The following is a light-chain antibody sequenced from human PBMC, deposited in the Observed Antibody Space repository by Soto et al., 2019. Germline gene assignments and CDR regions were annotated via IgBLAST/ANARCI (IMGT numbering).Light chain of an antibody. V-gene: IGLV2-23*01. J-gene: IGLJ1*01. CDR3: CSYAGSSTYV. CDR2: EGS. CDR1: SRYVGSYNL. Sequence: QFALTQPASVSGSPGQSIPISCPGTSRYVGSYNLVSWYQQHPGKAPKLMIYEGSKRPSGVSNRFSGSKSGNTASLTISGLQAEDEADYYCCSYAGSSTYVFGTGTKVTVL.